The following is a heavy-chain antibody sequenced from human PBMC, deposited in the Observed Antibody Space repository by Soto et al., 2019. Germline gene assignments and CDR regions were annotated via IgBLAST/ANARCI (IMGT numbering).Heavy chain of an antibody. CDR2: MNPNSGNT. CDR3: ATPQHDY. CDR1: GYTFTSYD. V-gene: IGHV1-8*01. Sequence: GSVKVSCTASGYTFTSYDINWVRQATGQGLEWMGWMNPNSGNTGYAQKFQGRVTMTRNTSISTAYMEMSSLRSEDTAVYYCATPQHDYWGQGTLVTVSS. J-gene: IGHJ4*02.